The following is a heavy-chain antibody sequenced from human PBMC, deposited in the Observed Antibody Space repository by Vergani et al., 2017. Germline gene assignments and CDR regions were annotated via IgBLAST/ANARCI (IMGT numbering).Heavy chain of an antibody. Sequence: QVQLQQWGAGLLKPSETLSLTCAVYGGSFSGYYWSWIRQPPGKGLEWIGEINHSGSTNYNPSLKSRVTISVDTSKNQFSLKLSSVTAADTAVYYCARVLKPRGGGYYYYGMDVWGQGP. V-gene: IGHV4-34*01. CDR3: ARVLKPRGGGYYYYGMDV. D-gene: IGHD3-10*01. CDR2: INHSGST. J-gene: IGHJ6*02. CDR1: GGSFSGYY.